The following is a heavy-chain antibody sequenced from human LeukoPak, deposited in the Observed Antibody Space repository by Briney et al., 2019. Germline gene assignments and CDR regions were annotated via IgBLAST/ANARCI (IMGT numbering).Heavy chain of an antibody. CDR3: ARHRGSAAGNYMDV. D-gene: IGHD3-10*01. J-gene: IGHJ6*03. CDR2: IYTSGST. Sequence: SSETLSLTCTVSGGSISSYYWGWIRQPAGKGLEWIGRIYTSGSTYYNPSLKSRVTISVDTSKNQFSLKLSSVTAADTAVYYCARHRGSAAGNYMDVWGKGTTVTISS. CDR1: GGSISSYY. V-gene: IGHV4-4*07.